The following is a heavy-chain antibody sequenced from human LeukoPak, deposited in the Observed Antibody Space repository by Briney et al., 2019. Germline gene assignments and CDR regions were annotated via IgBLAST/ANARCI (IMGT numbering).Heavy chain of an antibody. CDR1: GFAFSSYD. D-gene: IGHD1-26*01. Sequence: GGPLRLSCAASGFAFSSYDMHWVRQAPGKGLEWVAVISYDGSDKYYVDSVKGRFTISRDNSKNTLYLQMNSLKAEDAAVYYCARVLSGSYDNYFDYWGQGTLVTVSS. CDR2: ISYDGSDK. J-gene: IGHJ4*02. CDR3: ARVLSGSYDNYFDY. V-gene: IGHV3-30*03.